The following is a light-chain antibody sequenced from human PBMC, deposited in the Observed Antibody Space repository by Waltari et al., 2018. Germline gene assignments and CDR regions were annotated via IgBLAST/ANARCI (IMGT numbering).Light chain of an antibody. V-gene: IGLV4-69*01. Sequence: HLVLTQSPSASASLGASVKLTCTLRSRHSSNIIAWHQQQPEKGPRYSMKINSDRNHSKGDEIRVRCSGSSTGADRYLTSSHLEYEDEDYYFSQTGGHGTWLFGGGTRLTVL. CDR1: SRHSSNI. CDR3: QTGGHGTWL. CDR2: INSDRNH. J-gene: IGLJ3*02.